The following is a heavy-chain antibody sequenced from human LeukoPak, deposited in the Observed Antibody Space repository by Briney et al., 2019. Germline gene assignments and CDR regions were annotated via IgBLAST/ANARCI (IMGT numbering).Heavy chain of an antibody. CDR1: GYTFTSYY. CDR3: ARYGSGSYSIDY. V-gene: IGHV1-46*01. J-gene: IGHJ4*02. D-gene: IGHD3-10*01. Sequence: ASVKVSCKASGYTFTSYYMHWVRQAPGQGLEWLGIINPSGGSTSYAQKFQGRVTMTRDTSTSTVYMELRSLRSEDTAVYYCARYGSGSYSIDYWGQGTLVTVSS. CDR2: INPSGGST.